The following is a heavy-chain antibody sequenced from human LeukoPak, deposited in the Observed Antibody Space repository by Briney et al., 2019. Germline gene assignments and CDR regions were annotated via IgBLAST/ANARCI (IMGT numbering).Heavy chain of an antibody. V-gene: IGHV3-21*01. CDR1: GFTFSSYS. CDR2: ISSSSSYI. CDR3: ARDVAGGTINGDY. J-gene: IGHJ4*02. Sequence: PGGSLRLSCAASGFTFSSYSMNWVRQAPGKGLEWVSSISSSSSYIYYADSVKGRFTISRDNVKNSLYLQMNSLRAEDTAVYYCARDVAGGTINGDYWGQGTLVTVSS. D-gene: IGHD6-19*01.